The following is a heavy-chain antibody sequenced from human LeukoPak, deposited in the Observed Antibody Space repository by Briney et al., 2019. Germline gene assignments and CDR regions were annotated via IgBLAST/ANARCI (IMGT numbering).Heavy chain of an antibody. CDR2: LYYTGST. Sequence: SQTLSLTCGVSGGSISSAGYSWSWIRQPPGKGLEWIGFLYYTGSTYYNPSLKTRVVISVDTSKNQFSLKLNSMTAADTAVYYCARDRYTYGEHYAFDIWGQGTMVTVSS. D-gene: IGHD5-18*01. CDR3: ARDRYTYGEHYAFDI. J-gene: IGHJ3*02. CDR1: GGSISSAGYS. V-gene: IGHV4-30-4*07.